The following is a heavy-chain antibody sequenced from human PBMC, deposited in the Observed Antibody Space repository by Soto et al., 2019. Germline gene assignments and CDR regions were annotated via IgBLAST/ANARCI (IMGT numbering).Heavy chain of an antibody. CDR2: ISAYNGNT. Sequence: GASVKVSCKASGYTFTSYGISWVRQAPGQGLEWMGWISAYNGNTNYAQKLQGRVTMTTDTSTSTAYMELRSLRSDDTAVYYCAREFIAAAGAHDAFDIWGQGTMVTVSS. CDR1: GYTFTSYG. J-gene: IGHJ3*02. V-gene: IGHV1-18*01. CDR3: AREFIAAAGAHDAFDI. D-gene: IGHD6-13*01.